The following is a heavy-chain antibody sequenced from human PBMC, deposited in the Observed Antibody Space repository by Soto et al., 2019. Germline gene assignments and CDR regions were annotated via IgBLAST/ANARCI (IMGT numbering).Heavy chain of an antibody. V-gene: IGHV1-69*08. CDR1: GGTFSSYT. Sequence: QVQLVQSGAEVKKPGSSVKVSCKASGGTFSSYTISWVRQAPGQGLEWMGRIIPILGIANYEQKFQGRVTSTADNSTSTAYMELSSLRSEDTAVYYCARDGGLRGFDYWGQGTLVTVSS. D-gene: IGHD5-12*01. J-gene: IGHJ4*02. CDR3: ARDGGLRGFDY. CDR2: IIPILGIA.